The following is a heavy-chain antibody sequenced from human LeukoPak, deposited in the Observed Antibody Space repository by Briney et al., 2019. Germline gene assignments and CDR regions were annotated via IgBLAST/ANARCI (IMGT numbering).Heavy chain of an antibody. CDR2: IYPGDSDT. CDR3: ASRRIAAAGHWGAFDI. J-gene: IGHJ3*02. V-gene: IGHV5-51*01. CDR1: GYSFTSYW. D-gene: IGHD6-13*01. Sequence: GESLKISCKGSGYSFTSYWIGWVRQMPGKGLEWMGIIYPGDSDTRYSPSFQGQVTISADKSISTAYLQWSSLKASDTAMYYCASRRIAAAGHWGAFDIWGQGTMVTVSS.